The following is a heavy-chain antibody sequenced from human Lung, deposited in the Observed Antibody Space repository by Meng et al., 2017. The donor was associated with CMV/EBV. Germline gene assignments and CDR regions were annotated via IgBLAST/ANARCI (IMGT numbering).Heavy chain of an antibody. CDR3: ARDLLRYDFWSGYLNHYYYYGMDV. CDR1: GFTFDDYG. D-gene: IGHD3-3*01. J-gene: IGHJ6*02. Sequence: GGSLRLSCAASGFTFDDYGMSWVRQAPGKGLEWVSGINWNGGSTGYADSVKGRFTISRDNAKNSLYLQMNSLRAEDTALYYCARDLLRYDFWSGYLNHYYYYGMDVWGQGTTVTVSS. CDR2: INWNGGST. V-gene: IGHV3-20*04.